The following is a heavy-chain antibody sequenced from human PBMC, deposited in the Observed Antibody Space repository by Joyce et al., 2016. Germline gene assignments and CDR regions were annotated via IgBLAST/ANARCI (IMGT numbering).Heavy chain of an antibody. CDR3: ARDGVCDYDSSGFVDY. J-gene: IGHJ4*02. CDR1: GYRFTNYY. V-gene: IGHV1-46*01. CDR2: ISPRDGGT. D-gene: IGHD3-22*01. Sequence: QVQLVQSAAEVKKPGAPVKVSCKASGYRFTNYYIHWVRQAPGQGLEWMGMISPRDGGTSDAQKCQGRVSVTRDTSASTVYMELSSVGSEDTAVYYCARDGVCDYDSSGFVDYWGQGTLVTVSP.